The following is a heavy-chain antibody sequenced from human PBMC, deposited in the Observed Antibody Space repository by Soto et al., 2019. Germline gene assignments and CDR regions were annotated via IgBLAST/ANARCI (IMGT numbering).Heavy chain of an antibody. Sequence: PGGSLRLSCAASGFTFSSYAMHWVRQAPGKGLEWVAVISYDGSNKYYADSVKGRFTISRDNSKNTLYLQMNSLRAEDTAVYYCARDESSSWSYYYYGMDVWGQGTTVTVS. D-gene: IGHD6-13*01. J-gene: IGHJ6*02. CDR3: ARDESSSWSYYYYGMDV. CDR2: ISYDGSNK. CDR1: GFTFSSYA. V-gene: IGHV3-30-3*01.